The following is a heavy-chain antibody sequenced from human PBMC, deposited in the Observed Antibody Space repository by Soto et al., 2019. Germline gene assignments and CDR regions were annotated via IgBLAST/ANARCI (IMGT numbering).Heavy chain of an antibody. D-gene: IGHD1-1*01. CDR2: IYYSGST. J-gene: IGHJ4*02. CDR3: VRHLAGTTFDY. CDR1: GGSISSYY. Sequence: SETLSLTCTVSGGSISSYYWSWIRQPPGKGLEWIGYIYYSGSTNYNPSLKSRVTISVDTSKNQFSLKLSSVTAADTAVYYCVRHLAGTTFDYWGQGTLVTVSS. V-gene: IGHV4-59*08.